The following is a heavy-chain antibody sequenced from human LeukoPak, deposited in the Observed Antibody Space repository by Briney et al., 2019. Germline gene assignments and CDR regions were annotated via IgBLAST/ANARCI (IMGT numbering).Heavy chain of an antibody. V-gene: IGHV3-23*01. D-gene: IGHD1-26*01. J-gene: IGHJ4*02. CDR2: VSTSGGTT. CDR3: AKNGGSYYYFDY. CDR1: GFTFSSYG. Sequence: GGTLRLSCAASGFTFSSYGMSWVRQAPGKGLEWVSVVSTSGGTTYYADSVKGRFTISRDNSKNTLYLQMNSLRAEDTALYYCAKNGGSYYYFDYWGQGTPVTVSS.